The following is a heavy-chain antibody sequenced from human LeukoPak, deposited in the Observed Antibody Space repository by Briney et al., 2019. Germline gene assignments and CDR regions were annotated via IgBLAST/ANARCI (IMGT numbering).Heavy chain of an antibody. CDR1: GFTFSRYA. CDR2: INTDSSDI. D-gene: IGHD2-2*01. CDR3: ARDTFQPGLIDS. J-gene: IGHJ4*02. Sequence: GGSLRLSCTASGFTFSRYAMNWVRQAPGKGLEWVSYINTDSSDIHYADSVKGRFTISRDNARNTLYLQLSSLRAEDSAVYYCARDTFQPGLIDSWGQGTLVTVSS. V-gene: IGHV3-21*05.